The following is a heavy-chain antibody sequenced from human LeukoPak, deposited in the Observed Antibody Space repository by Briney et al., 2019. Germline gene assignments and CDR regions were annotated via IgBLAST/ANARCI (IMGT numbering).Heavy chain of an antibody. J-gene: IGHJ4*02. CDR2: TYYRSKWYN. CDR3: ARGLGWPCFDY. V-gene: IGHV6-1*01. Sequence: SQTLSLTCAISGDSVSRDSIAWNWIRQSPSRGLEWLGRTYYRSKWYNDYAVSVKSRITINPDTSKNQFSLQLNSVTPEDTAVYYCARGLGWPCFDYWGQGTLVTVSS. CDR1: GDSVSRDSIA. D-gene: IGHD5-24*01.